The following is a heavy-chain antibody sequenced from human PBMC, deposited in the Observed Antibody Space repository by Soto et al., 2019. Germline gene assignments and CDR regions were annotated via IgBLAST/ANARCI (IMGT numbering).Heavy chain of an antibody. Sequence: QVQLVQSGGEVKKPGASVTVSCKASGYTFINYHITWVRQAPGQGLEWMAWINTYNGMTDYAQRFQGRVTMTSDTSTTTAYMELRNLASADTAVYFCAKSPRGEMATDWGQGTLVTVSS. D-gene: IGHD2-21*01. CDR3: AKSPRGEMATD. V-gene: IGHV1-18*01. CDR2: INTYNGMT. CDR1: GYTFINYH. J-gene: IGHJ4*02.